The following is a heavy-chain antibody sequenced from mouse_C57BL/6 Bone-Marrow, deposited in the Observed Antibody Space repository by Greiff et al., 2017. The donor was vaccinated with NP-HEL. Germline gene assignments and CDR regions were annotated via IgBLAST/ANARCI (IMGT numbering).Heavy chain of an antibody. CDR2: IYPGDGDT. Sequence: VQLQESGPELVKPGASVKISCKASGYAFSSSWMNWVKQRPGKGLEWIGRIYPGDGDTTYNGKFKGKATLTADKSSSTAYMQLSSLTSEDSAVYFCAKNYDGYPAWFAYWGQGTLVTVSA. D-gene: IGHD2-3*01. V-gene: IGHV1-82*01. CDR1: GYAFSSSW. CDR3: AKNYDGYPAWFAY. J-gene: IGHJ3*01.